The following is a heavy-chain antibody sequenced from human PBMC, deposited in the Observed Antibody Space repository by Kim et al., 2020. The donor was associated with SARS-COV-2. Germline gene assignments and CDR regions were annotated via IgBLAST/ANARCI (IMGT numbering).Heavy chain of an antibody. CDR3: ARDLNCSGGSCSNR. J-gene: IGHJ4*02. D-gene: IGHD2-15*01. Sequence: YTPSLKSRVSIAVDTSKNQFSLKRASGTAADTAVYYCARDLNCSGGSCSNRWGQGTLVTVSS. V-gene: IGHV4-30-2*05.